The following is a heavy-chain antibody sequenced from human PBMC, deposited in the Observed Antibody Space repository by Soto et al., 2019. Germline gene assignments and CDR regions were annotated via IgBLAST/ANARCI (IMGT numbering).Heavy chain of an antibody. J-gene: IGHJ6*03. CDR2: IIPILGIG. Sequence: SVKVSCKASGGTFSSYAFNWVRQAPGQGLEWMGRIIPILGIGDYAQRFQGRVTITADKSTSTVYMELSSLRSEDTAVYYCARNPRAVAAMHMDVWGKGTMVTVSS. CDR1: GGTFSSYA. CDR3: ARNPRAVAAMHMDV. D-gene: IGHD6-19*01. V-gene: IGHV1-69*04.